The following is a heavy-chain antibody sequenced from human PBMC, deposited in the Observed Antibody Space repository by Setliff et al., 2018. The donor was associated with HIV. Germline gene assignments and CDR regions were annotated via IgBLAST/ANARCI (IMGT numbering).Heavy chain of an antibody. V-gene: IGHV4-38-2*01. CDR1: SYSISSAYY. Sequence: ASETLSLTCAVSSYSISSAYYWGWIRQPPGKGLEWIGSIYHSGSTHYNPSLKSRVTISVDMSRNQFSLKLSSVTAADTAVYYCARHPVDTAMVYWYFDLWGRGTLVTVSS. D-gene: IGHD5-18*01. CDR3: ARHPVDTAMVYWYFDL. CDR2: IYHSGST. J-gene: IGHJ2*01.